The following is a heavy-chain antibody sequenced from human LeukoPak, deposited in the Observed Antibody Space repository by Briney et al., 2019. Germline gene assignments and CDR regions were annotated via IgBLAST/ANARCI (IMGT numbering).Heavy chain of an antibody. CDR1: GYTFTSYY. D-gene: IGHD5-18*01. CDR2: INPSGGSI. J-gene: IGHJ6*02. Sequence: ASVKVSCKASGYTFTSYYMHWVRQAPGQGLEWMGIINPSGGSISYAQKFQGRVTMTRGTSTSTVYMELSSLRSEDTAVYYCARGRGYSYGSYGMDVWGQGTTVTVSS. CDR3: ARGRGYSYGSYGMDV. V-gene: IGHV1-46*01.